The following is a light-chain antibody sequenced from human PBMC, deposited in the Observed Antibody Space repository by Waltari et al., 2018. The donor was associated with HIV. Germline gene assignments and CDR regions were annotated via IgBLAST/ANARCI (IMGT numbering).Light chain of an antibody. CDR1: DIETKN. CDR2: DDS. J-gene: IGLJ2*01. CDR3: QVWDPSSDHVV. V-gene: IGLV3-21*02. Sequence: SYVLTQPHSVSVAPGQTARITCGGNDIETKNGHWYQQKPGQAPVLVVYDDSDRPSGIPERFSGSNSGNTATLTITRVEAGDEADYYCQVWDPSSDHVVFGGGTKLTVL.